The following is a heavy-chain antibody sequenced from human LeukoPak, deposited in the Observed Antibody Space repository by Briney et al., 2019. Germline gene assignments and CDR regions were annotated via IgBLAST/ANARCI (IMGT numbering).Heavy chain of an antibody. V-gene: IGHV1-8*01. CDR1: GYTFTNYD. D-gene: IGHD7-27*01. J-gene: IGHJ4*02. CDR2: MSPNSGNT. CDR3: TSNPPRTGDFNY. Sequence: ASVKVSCKTSGYTFTNYDINWVRQATGQGLEWVGWMSPNSGNTGYAQKSQGRVTMTRDTSITTAYMELSSLRSEDTAVYYCTSNPPRTGDFNYWGRGTLVTVSS.